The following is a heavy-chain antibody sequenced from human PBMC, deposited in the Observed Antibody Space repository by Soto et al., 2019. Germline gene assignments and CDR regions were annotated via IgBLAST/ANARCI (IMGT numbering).Heavy chain of an antibody. V-gene: IGHV3-7*01. CDR3: ARKGCSGGWCHDAFDI. D-gene: IGHD2-15*01. CDR2: IKQDGSEK. J-gene: IGHJ3*02. CDR1: GFTFSSYW. Sequence: PGGSMRLSCAASGFTFSSYWMSWVRQAPGKGLEWVANIKQDGSEKYYVDSVKGRFTISRDNAKNSLYLQMNSLRAEDTAVYYCARKGCSGGWCHDAFDIWGQGTMVTVSS.